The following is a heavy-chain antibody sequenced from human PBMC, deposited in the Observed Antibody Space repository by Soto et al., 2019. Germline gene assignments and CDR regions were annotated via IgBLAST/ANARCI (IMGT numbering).Heavy chain of an antibody. V-gene: IGHV3-30-3*01. D-gene: IGHD2-21*01. CDR1: GFTFSNYA. CDR3: ARRQQSSILDFVGDWFDP. CDR2: ISYDGSSK. Sequence: QVQLVESGGGVVQPGRSLRLSCAASGFTFSNYAMHWVRQAPGKGLEWVSVISYDGSSKTSGDSVKGRFTISRDNSRSTLYLQMNSLRPENTAVYDGARRQQSSILDFVGDWFDPWGQGTLVTVSS. J-gene: IGHJ5*02.